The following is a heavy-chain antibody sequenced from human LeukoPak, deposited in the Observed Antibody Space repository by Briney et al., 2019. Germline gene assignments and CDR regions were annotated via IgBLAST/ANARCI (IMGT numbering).Heavy chain of an antibody. CDR1: GFTFSSYW. J-gene: IGHJ5*02. V-gene: IGHV4-39*01. Sequence: TGGSLRLSCAASGFTFSSYWMSWVRQAPGKGLEWIGSIYYSGSTYDNPSLKSRVTISVDRSKNQFSLKLSSVTAADTAVYFCAKLTYYYDSSGPNSLRFDPWGQGTLVTVSS. CDR3: AKLTYYYDSSGPNSLRFDP. CDR2: IYYSGST. D-gene: IGHD3-22*01.